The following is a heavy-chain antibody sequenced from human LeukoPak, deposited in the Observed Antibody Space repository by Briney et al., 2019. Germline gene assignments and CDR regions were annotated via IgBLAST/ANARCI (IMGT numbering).Heavy chain of an antibody. CDR1: GDTLTELI. CDR3: VTGPTTEITIPAQNFFDF. Sequence: ASVTVSCKLSGDTLTELIMHWVRQTPGKGLEWMGGFDPEDAETIYAEKFQGRVTMTEDTSTDTAYMELRSLRPEDTAVYYCVTGPTTEITIPAQNFFDFWGQGTLVTVSS. D-gene: IGHD1-20*01. J-gene: IGHJ4*02. V-gene: IGHV1-24*01. CDR2: FDPEDAET.